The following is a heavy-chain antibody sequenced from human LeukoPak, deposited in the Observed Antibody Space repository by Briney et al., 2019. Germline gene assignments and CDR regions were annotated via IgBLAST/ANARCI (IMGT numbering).Heavy chain of an antibody. Sequence: GGSLRLSCAASGFTFSSYAMSWVRQAPGKGLEWVSAISGSGGSTYYADSVKGRFTISRDNSKNTLYLQMNSLRAEDTAVYYCAKFGSGSYYRDPFDYWGQGTLVTVSS. CDR2: ISGSGGST. V-gene: IGHV3-23*01. D-gene: IGHD1-26*01. J-gene: IGHJ4*02. CDR1: GFTFSSYA. CDR3: AKFGSGSYYRDPFDY.